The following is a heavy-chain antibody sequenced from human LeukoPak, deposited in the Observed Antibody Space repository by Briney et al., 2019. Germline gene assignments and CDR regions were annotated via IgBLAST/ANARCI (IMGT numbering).Heavy chain of an antibody. V-gene: IGHV3-66*01. Sequence: GGSLRLSCAASGFTVSSNYMSWVRQAPGKGLEWVSVIYSGGSTYYADSVKSRFTISRDNSKNTLYPQMNSLRAEDTAVYYCASFTSSSQVFDYWGQGTLVTVSS. J-gene: IGHJ4*02. CDR3: ASFTSSSQVFDY. CDR1: GFTVSSNY. CDR2: IYSGGST. D-gene: IGHD6-6*01.